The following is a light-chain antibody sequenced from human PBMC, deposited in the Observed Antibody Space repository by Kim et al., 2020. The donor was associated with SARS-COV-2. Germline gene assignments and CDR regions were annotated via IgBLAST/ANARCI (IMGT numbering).Light chain of an antibody. CDR3: QVWDSSSDGV. V-gene: IGLV3-21*04. CDR1: NIGSKS. CDR2: YDS. Sequence: VAPGKTARITWGGNNIGSKSVHWYQQKPGQAPVLVIYYDSDRPSGIPERFSGSNSGNTATLTISRVEAGDEADYYCQVWDSSSDGVFGGGTQLTVL. J-gene: IGLJ3*02.